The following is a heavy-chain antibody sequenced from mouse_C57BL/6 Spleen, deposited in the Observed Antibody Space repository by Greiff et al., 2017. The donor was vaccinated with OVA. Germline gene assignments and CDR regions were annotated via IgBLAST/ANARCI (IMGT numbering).Heavy chain of an antibody. CDR1: GYTFTDYY. D-gene: IGHD1-1*01. CDR3: ASSENGRAFAY. CDR2: INPNNGGT. Sequence: EVQLQQSGPELVKPGASVKISCKASGYTFTDYYMNWVKQSHGKSLEWIGDINPNNGGTSYKQKFKGKATLTVDKSYSTAYMELRCLTSEDSAVYYCASSENGRAFAYWGKGTLVTVSA. V-gene: IGHV1-26*01. J-gene: IGHJ3*01.